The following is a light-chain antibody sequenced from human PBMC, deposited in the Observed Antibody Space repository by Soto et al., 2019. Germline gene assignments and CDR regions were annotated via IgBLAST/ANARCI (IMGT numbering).Light chain of an antibody. V-gene: IGKV3-15*01. Sequence: EIVMTQFPATLSVSPGERATLSCRASQSLRSNIAWYQQKPGQAPRLLIYDSFTRATGIPARLSGSGSGTEFTLTISSLQSEDFAVYYCQQYNNWPRTFGQGTKVDI. J-gene: IGKJ1*01. CDR1: QSLRSN. CDR3: QQYNNWPRT. CDR2: DSF.